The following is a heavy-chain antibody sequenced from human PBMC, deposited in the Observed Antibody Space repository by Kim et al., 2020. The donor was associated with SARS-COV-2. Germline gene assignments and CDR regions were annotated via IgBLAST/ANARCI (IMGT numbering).Heavy chain of an antibody. Sequence: SETLSLTCTVSGGSISSSSYYWGWIRQPPGKGLEWIGSIYYSGSTYYNPSLKSRVTISVDTSKNQFSLKRSYMTAADTTVYYCSSDIRGAPRGSVVVSAATFDPWGQGTLVTVSS. CDR1: GGSISSSSYY. D-gene: IGHD2-2*01. V-gene: IGHV4-39*01. CDR3: SSDIRGAPRGSVVVSAATFDP. CDR2: IYYSGST. J-gene: IGHJ5*02.